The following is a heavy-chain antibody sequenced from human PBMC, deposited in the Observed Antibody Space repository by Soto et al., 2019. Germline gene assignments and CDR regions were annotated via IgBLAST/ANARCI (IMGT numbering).Heavy chain of an antibody. V-gene: IGHV5-10-1*01. D-gene: IGHD3-9*01. Sequence: PGESLKISCKGSGFSFTSYWISWVRQMPGKGLEWMGRIDPSDSYTNYSPSFQGHVTISADKSISTAYLQWSSLKASDTAMYYCARLNDILTPEVGYYYYYGMDVWGQGATVTVSS. CDR3: ARLNDILTPEVGYYYYYGMDV. CDR1: GFSFTSYW. CDR2: IDPSDSYT. J-gene: IGHJ6*02.